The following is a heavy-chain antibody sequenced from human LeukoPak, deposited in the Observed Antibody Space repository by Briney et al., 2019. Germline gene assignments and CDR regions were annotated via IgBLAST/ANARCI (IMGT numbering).Heavy chain of an antibody. CDR2: IYHSGST. V-gene: IGHV4-4*02. Sequence: SETLSLTCAVSGGSISSSNWWSWVRRPPGKGLEWIGEIYHSGSTNYNPSLKSRVTISVDKSKNQFSLKLSSVTAADTAVYYCARDLLSYDILTGYYDYYYYGMDVWGQGTTVTVSS. D-gene: IGHD3-9*01. J-gene: IGHJ6*02. CDR3: ARDLLSYDILTGYYDYYYYGMDV. CDR1: GGSISSSNW.